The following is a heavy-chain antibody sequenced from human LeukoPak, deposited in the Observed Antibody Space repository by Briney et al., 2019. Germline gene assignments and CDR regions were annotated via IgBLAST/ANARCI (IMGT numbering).Heavy chain of an antibody. CDR2: IYYSGST. V-gene: IGHV4-59*08. J-gene: IGHJ3*02. CDR1: GGSISSYY. CDR3: ARLRNYGDYVSDAFDI. Sequence: SETLSLTCTVSGGSISSYYWSWIRQPPGKGLEWIGYIYYSGSTNYNPSLKSRVTISVDTSKNQFSLKLSSVTAADTAVYYCARLRNYGDYVSDAFDIWGQGTMVTVSS. D-gene: IGHD4-17*01.